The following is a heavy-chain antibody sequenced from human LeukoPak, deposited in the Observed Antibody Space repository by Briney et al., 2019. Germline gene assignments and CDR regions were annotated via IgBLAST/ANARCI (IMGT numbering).Heavy chain of an antibody. CDR1: GGSISSYY. D-gene: IGHD4-23*01. CDR3: ARDDYGANQFAN. J-gene: IGHJ4*02. Sequence: PSETLSLTCTVSGGSISSYYWSWIRQPPGKGLEWIGYIYYSGSTKYNPSLKSRVTISVDTSKNQFSLKVRSVTAADTAVYYCARDDYGANQFANWGQGTLVTVSS. CDR2: IYYSGST. V-gene: IGHV4-59*01.